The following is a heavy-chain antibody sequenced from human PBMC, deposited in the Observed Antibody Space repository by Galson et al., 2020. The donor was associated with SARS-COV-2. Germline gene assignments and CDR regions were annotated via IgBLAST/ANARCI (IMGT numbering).Heavy chain of an antibody. J-gene: IGHJ6*03. Sequence: ASVKVSCKASGYTFTSYDINWVRQATGQGLEWMGWMNPNSGNTGYAQKFQGRVTMTRNTSISTAYMELSSLRSEDTAVYYCARARVKQQLVHRYYMDVWGKGTTVTVSS. CDR3: ARARVKQQLVHRYYMDV. V-gene: IGHV1-8*01. CDR2: MNPNSGNT. D-gene: IGHD6-13*01. CDR1: GYTFTSYD.